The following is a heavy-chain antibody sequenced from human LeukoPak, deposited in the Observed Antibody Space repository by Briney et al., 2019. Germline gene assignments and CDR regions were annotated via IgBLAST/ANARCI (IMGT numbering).Heavy chain of an antibody. Sequence: PGGSLRPSCAASGFTFSSYSMNWVRQAPGKGLEWVSSISSSSSYIYYADSVKGRFTISRDNAKNSLYLQMNSLRAEDTAVYYCARDKSGIAAAGTGYYYGMDVWGKGTTVTASS. V-gene: IGHV3-21*01. D-gene: IGHD6-13*01. CDR1: GFTFSSYS. CDR3: ARDKSGIAAAGTGYYYGMDV. J-gene: IGHJ6*04. CDR2: ISSSSSYI.